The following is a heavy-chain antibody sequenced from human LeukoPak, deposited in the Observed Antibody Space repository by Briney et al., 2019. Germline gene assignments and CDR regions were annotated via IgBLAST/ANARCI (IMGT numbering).Heavy chain of an antibody. CDR2: ISNGGSI. CDR1: GFSISSYA. Sequence: PGGSLRLSCAASGFSISSYALHWVRQAPGKGLQYVSSISNGGSIDYANSVKGRFTISRDNSKNTLYLQMGSLRPEDMAVYYCARDFSYGSGFDYWGQGILVTVSS. D-gene: IGHD5-18*01. J-gene: IGHJ4*02. V-gene: IGHV3-64*01. CDR3: ARDFSYGSGFDY.